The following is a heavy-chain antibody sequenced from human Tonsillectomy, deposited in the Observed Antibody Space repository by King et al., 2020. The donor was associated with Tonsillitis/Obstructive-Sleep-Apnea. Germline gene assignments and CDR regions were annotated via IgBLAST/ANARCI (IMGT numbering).Heavy chain of an antibody. J-gene: IGHJ4*02. V-gene: IGHV1-18*01. D-gene: IGHD3-22*01. CDR1: GYTFTSYG. Sequence: VQLVQSGAEVKKPGASVKVSCKASGYTFTSYGISWVRQAPGQGLEWMGWISAYNGNTNYAQRLQARVTMTTDTSTRTAYMDLRSLRSDDTAVYYCARDSMSHYYDSSGYHTFDYRGQGTLVTVSS. CDR2: ISAYNGNT. CDR3: ARDSMSHYYDSSGYHTFDY.